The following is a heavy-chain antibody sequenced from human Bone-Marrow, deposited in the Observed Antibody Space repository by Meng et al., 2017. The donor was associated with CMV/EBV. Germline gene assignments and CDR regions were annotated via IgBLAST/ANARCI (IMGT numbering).Heavy chain of an antibody. CDR1: GGSFSGYY. J-gene: IGHJ4*02. D-gene: IGHD6-6*01. V-gene: IGHV4-34*01. CDR2: INHSGST. Sequence: TCAVYGGSFSGYYWSWIRQPPGKWLEWIGEINHSGSTNYNPSLKSRVTISVDTSKNQFSLKLSSVTAADTAVYYCANGPSSSAGFDYWGQGTLVTVSS. CDR3: ANGPSSSAGFDY.